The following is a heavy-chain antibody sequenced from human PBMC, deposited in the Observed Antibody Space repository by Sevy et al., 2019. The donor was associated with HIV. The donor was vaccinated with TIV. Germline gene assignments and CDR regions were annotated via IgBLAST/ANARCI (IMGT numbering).Heavy chain of an antibody. CDR2: LYYTGST. CDR1: GDSISTYY. Sequence: SETLSLTCTVSGDSISTYYWSWIRQPPGKGLEWIGYLYYTGSTNYNPSLKSRVSISVDTSKNQFSLKLTSVTAADTAVYFCARGWGASAGTNYGLDVWGQGTTVTVSS. V-gene: IGHV4-59*01. J-gene: IGHJ6*02. CDR3: ARGWGASAGTNYGLDV. D-gene: IGHD6-13*01.